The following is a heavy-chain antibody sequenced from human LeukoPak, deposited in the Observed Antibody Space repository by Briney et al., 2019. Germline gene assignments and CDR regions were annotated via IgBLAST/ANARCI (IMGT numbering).Heavy chain of an antibody. D-gene: IGHD4-17*01. CDR1: GFTFSSYG. CDR2: IPYDGSNK. Sequence: PGGSLRLSSAASGFTFSSYGMHWVRQAPGKGLEWVAVIPYDGSNKYYADSVKGRFTISRDNSKNTLYLQMNSLRAEDTAVYYCAKALMDYGDYGLYFDLWGRGTLVTVSS. J-gene: IGHJ2*01. CDR3: AKALMDYGDYGLYFDL. V-gene: IGHV3-30*18.